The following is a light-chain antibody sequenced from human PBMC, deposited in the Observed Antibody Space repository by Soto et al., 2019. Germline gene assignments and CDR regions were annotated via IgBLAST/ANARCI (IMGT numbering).Light chain of an antibody. J-gene: IGKJ2*01. Sequence: VLSQSPAALSLSLGERATLSCRASQSVNSKLAWYQQKPGQAPRLLIYGASTRATGVPARFSGSGSGTEFTLTISSLQSEDCAVYYCQQYDDWPPMYTVGQGTKV. CDR2: GAS. V-gene: IGKV3-15*01. CDR3: QQYDDWPPMYT. CDR1: QSVNSK.